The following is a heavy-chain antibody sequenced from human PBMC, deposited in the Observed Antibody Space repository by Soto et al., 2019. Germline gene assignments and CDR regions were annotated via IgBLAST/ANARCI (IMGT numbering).Heavy chain of an antibody. Sequence: GSLRLCCAASGFTLSSCAMRWVRQAPGKGLEWVSGIGGSGDDTEYTDSVKGRFTISRGNSKNTLYLQMNSLGAEDTAVYYCAKVFGCISTSCRDAFDIWGQGTMVTVSS. D-gene: IGHD2-2*01. CDR3: AKVFGCISTSCRDAFDI. V-gene: IGHV3-23*01. J-gene: IGHJ3*02. CDR1: GFTLSSCA. CDR2: IGGSGDDT.